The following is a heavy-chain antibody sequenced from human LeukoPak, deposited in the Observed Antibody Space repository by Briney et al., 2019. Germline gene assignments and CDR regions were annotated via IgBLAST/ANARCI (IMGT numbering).Heavy chain of an antibody. D-gene: IGHD3-16*01. V-gene: IGHV3-30*04. CDR1: GFTFSSYA. CDR2: ISYDGSNK. J-gene: IGHJ4*02. Sequence: GGSLRLSCAASGFTFSSYAMHWVRQAPGKGLEWVAVISYDGSNKYYADSVKGRFTISRDNSKNTLYLQMNSLRAEDTAVYYCARGTLRLGEFAVTYYFDYWGQGTLVTVSS. CDR3: ARGTLRLGEFAVTYYFDY.